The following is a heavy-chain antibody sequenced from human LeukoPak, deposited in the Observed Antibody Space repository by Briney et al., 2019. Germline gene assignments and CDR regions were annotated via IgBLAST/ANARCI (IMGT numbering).Heavy chain of an antibody. CDR3: VRGADTTGWYLGWWFDL. CDR1: GGSISNYF. J-gene: IGHJ2*01. CDR2: IRYTGNT. V-gene: IGHV4-59*08. Sequence: SETLSLTCTVSGGSISNYFWNWIRQTPGKGLEWIAYIRYTGNTNYNPSLECRVTMSLDTSKKNFSLKLTSVTAADTAVYYCVRGADTTGWYLGWWFDLWGRGTLVTVSS. D-gene: IGHD6-19*01.